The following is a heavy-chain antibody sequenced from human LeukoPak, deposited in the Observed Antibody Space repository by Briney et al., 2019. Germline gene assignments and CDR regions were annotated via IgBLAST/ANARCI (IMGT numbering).Heavy chain of an antibody. Sequence: SETLSLTCTVSGGSISSYHWSWIRQPPGKGLEWIGYIYYSGSTNYNPSLKSRVTISVDTSKNQFSLKLSSVTAADTAVYYCARVSYDYFDYWGQGTLVTVSS. CDR2: IYYSGST. CDR1: GGSISSYH. V-gene: IGHV4-59*01. CDR3: ARVSYDYFDY. J-gene: IGHJ4*02. D-gene: IGHD2-21*01.